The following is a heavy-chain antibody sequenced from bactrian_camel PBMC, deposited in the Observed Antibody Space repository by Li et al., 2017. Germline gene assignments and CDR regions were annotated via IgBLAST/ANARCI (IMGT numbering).Heavy chain of an antibody. CDR1: GVTYDAYSLGY. CDR3: AAVRACPTVSLQPDMYYY. J-gene: IGHJ4*01. D-gene: IGHD1*01. CDR2: IAPGGRNT. V-gene: IGHV3S28*01. Sequence: WSLVVSCVPNGVTYDAYSLGYTLGWFRQAPGKEREGVAAIAPGGRNTYYHDSVKGRFTISVDNTDNTLYLQMNDLKPEDTAIYYCAAVRACPTVSLQPDMYYYWGHGTQVTVS.